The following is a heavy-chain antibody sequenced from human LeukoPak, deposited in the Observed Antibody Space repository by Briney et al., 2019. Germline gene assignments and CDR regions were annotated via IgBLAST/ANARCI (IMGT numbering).Heavy chain of an antibody. CDR1: GGSISSNNW. CDR2: IYHDGST. Sequence: PSETLSLTCAVSGGSISSNNWWIWVRQSPEKGLEWIGEIYHDGSTNYNPSLKSRVTISMDKSKNQLSLRLNSVTAADTAVYYCARGHEDWELLHRAVNFDYWGQGTLVTVSS. CDR3: ARGHEDWELLHRAVNFDY. J-gene: IGHJ4*02. V-gene: IGHV4-4*02. D-gene: IGHD1-26*01.